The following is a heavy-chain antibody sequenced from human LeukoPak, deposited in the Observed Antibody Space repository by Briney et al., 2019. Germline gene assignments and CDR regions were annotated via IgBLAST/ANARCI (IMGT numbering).Heavy chain of an antibody. V-gene: IGHV4-59*01. CDR3: ARTGYYDASGYYRLYYFDY. Sequence: SETLSLTCTVSGDSINNYYWGWIRQPPGKGLEWIGYIYYSGSTSYNPSLQSRVTISVDTSKNQFSLKLTSVSTADTAVYYCARTGYYDASGYYRLYYFDYWGQGSLVTVSS. D-gene: IGHD3-22*01. J-gene: IGHJ4*02. CDR2: IYYSGST. CDR1: GDSINNYY.